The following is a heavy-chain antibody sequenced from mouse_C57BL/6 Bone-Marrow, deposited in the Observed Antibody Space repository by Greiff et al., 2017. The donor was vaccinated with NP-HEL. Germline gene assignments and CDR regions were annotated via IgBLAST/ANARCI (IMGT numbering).Heavy chain of an antibody. J-gene: IGHJ2*01. Sequence: QVQLKESGAELVRPGASVKLSCKASGYTFTDYYINWVKQRPGQGLEWIARIYPGSGNTYYNEKFKGKATLTAENSSSTAYMQLSSLTSEDSAVYFCARSFYDYDGGYCDYWGQGTTLTVSS. CDR1: GYTFTDYY. CDR3: ARSFYDYDGGYCDY. CDR2: IYPGSGNT. D-gene: IGHD2-4*01. V-gene: IGHV1-76*01.